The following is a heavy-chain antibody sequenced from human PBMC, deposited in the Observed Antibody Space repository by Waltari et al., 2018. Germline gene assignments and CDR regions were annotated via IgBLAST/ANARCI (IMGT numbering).Heavy chain of an antibody. D-gene: IGHD3-3*01. Sequence: QVQLQQWGAGLLKSSETLSLTCSVSGASFTSYYWGWVRHVPGKGLEWIAQVRHPGNPNYNPSLQSRVAISIDTSSKQFSLKVFSVTAADTGLYFCTRGGNYDFWSHSPFVDPWGQGTQVTVSS. CDR2: VRHPGNP. CDR3: TRGGNYDFWSHSPFVDP. CDR1: GASFTSYY. J-gene: IGHJ5*02. V-gene: IGHV4-34*01.